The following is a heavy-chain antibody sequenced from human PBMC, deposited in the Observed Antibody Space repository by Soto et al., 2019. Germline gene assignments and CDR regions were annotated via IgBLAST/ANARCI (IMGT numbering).Heavy chain of an antibody. D-gene: IGHD3-9*01. CDR1: GFTFSSYA. Sequence: EVQLLESGGGLVQPGGSLRLSCAASGFTFSSYAMSWVRQAPGKGLEWVSAISGSGGSTYYADSVKGRFTISRDNSKNTLYLQMNSLRAEDTAVYYCAKDLLRYFDWLPYLALYFDYWGQGTLVTVSS. CDR3: AKDLLRYFDWLPYLALYFDY. V-gene: IGHV3-23*01. CDR2: ISGSGGST. J-gene: IGHJ4*02.